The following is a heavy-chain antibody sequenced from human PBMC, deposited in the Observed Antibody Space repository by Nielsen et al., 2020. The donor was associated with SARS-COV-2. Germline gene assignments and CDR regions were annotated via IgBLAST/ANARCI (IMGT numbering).Heavy chain of an antibody. CDR2: ISGSGGST. D-gene: IGHD2-21*02. CDR3: AKDDIVVVTATSDY. V-gene: IGHV3-23*01. Sequence: VRQMPGKGLEWVSAISGSGGSTYYADSVKGRLTISRDNSKNTLYLQMNSLRAEDTAVYYCAKDDIVVVTATSDYWGQGTLVTVSS. J-gene: IGHJ4*02.